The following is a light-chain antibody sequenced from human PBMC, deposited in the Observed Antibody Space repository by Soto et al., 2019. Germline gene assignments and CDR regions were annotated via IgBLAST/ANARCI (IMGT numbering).Light chain of an antibody. Sequence: EIVLTQSPGTLSLSPGEGATLSCRASQSVSGNYLAWYQQKPGQAPRLLMFGASNRATGIPDRFSGSGSGTDFTLTISRLAPDDFPVYYCQQYASSPFWTFGQGTKVQV. CDR3: QQYASSPFWT. CDR2: GAS. J-gene: IGKJ1*01. V-gene: IGKV3-20*01. CDR1: QSVSGNY.